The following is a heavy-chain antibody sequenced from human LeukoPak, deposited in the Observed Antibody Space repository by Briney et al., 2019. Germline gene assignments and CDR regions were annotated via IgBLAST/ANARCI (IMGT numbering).Heavy chain of an antibody. V-gene: IGHV1-8*01. Sequence: ASVKVSCKASGYTFTIYDINWVRQATGQGLEWMGWMNPNSGNTGYAQKFQGRVTMTRNTSISTAYMELSSLRSEDTAVYYCARVFVGTLEMATYLDPWGQGTLVTVSS. CDR1: GYTFTIYD. J-gene: IGHJ5*02. CDR3: ARVFVGTLEMATYLDP. D-gene: IGHD5-24*01. CDR2: MNPNSGNT.